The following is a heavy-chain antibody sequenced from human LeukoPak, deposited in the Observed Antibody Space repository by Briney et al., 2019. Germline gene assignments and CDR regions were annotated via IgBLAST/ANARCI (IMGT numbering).Heavy chain of an antibody. D-gene: IGHD5-18*01. CDR2: IYSGGST. CDR1: GFTVSSNY. V-gene: IGHV3-53*01. Sequence: GGSLRLSCAASGFTVSSNYMSWVRQAPGKGLERVSVIYSGGSTYYADSVKGRFTISRDNSKNTLYLQMNSLRAEDTAVYYCARTQSGYSYGYSYYFDYWGQGTLVTVSS. CDR3: ARTQSGYSYGYSYYFDY. J-gene: IGHJ4*02.